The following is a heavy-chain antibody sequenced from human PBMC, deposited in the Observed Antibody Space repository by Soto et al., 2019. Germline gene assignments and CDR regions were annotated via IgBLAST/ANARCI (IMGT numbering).Heavy chain of an antibody. CDR1: GGTFSSYA. D-gene: IGHD5-18*01. CDR3: ARARGYSHGDYYYYGMDV. V-gene: IGHV1-69*13. CDR2: IIPIFGTA. J-gene: IGHJ6*02. Sequence: SVKVSCKASGGTFSSYAISWVRQAPGQGLEWMGGIIPIFGTANYAQKFQGRVTITADESTSTAYMELSSLRSEDTAVYYCARARGYSHGDYYYYGMDVWGQGTTVTVSS.